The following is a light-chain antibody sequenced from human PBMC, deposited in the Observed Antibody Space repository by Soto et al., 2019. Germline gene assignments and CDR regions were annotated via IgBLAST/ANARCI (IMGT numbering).Light chain of an antibody. V-gene: IGKV3-15*01. CDR2: DTS. CDR1: QSVSSY. Sequence: EIVMTQSPAALSVSPGERATLSCRASQSVSSYLAGYQQKPGQAPRLLIDDTSTRATGIPARFSGSASGTEFTLTISSLQSEDFAVYYCQQYNKWPPLTCGGGTKVEIK. CDR3: QQYNKWPPLT. J-gene: IGKJ4*01.